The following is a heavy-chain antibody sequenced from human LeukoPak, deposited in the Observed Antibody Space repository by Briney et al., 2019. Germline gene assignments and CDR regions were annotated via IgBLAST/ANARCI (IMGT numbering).Heavy chain of an antibody. CDR1: GGSISSSSYY. Sequence: SETLSLTCTVSGGSISSSSYYWGWIRQPPGKGLEWIGSIYYSGSTYYNPSLKSRVTISVDTSKNQFSLKLSSVTAADTAVYYCARSQVLLWFGEPYYFDYWGQGTLVTVSS. J-gene: IGHJ4*02. D-gene: IGHD3-10*01. CDR2: IYYSGST. CDR3: ARSQVLLWFGEPYYFDY. V-gene: IGHV4-39*01.